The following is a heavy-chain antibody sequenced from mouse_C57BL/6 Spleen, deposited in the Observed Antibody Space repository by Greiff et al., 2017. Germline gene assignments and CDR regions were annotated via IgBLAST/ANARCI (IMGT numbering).Heavy chain of an antibody. V-gene: IGHV1-4*01. CDR1: GYTFTSYT. J-gene: IGHJ3*01. CDR2: INPSSGYT. D-gene: IGHD4-1*01. CDR3: ASSLTGPFAY. Sequence: QVQLQQSGVELARPGASVKMSCKASGYTFTSYTMHWVKQRPGQGLEWIGYINPSSGYTKYNQKFKDKATLTADKSSSTAYMQLSSLTSEDSAVYYCASSLTGPFAYWGQGTLDTVSA.